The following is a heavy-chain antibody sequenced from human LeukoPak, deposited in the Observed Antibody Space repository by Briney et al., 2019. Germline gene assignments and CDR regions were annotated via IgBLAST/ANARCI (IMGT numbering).Heavy chain of an antibody. CDR2: ISSDGRNE. CDR3: AKAGAIKLDY. V-gene: IGHV3-30*18. D-gene: IGHD1-26*01. Sequence: GGSLRLSCAASGFTFSSYGMHWVRQAPGKGLEWVAIISSDGRNENYADSVKGRFTISRDNSKNTVYLQMNSLRAEDTAVYFCAKAGAIKLDYWGQGILVTVSS. J-gene: IGHJ4*02. CDR1: GFTFSSYG.